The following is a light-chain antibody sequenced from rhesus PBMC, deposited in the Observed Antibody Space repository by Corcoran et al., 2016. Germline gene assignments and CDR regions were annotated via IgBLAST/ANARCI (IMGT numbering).Light chain of an antibody. CDR1: QGISSW. V-gene: IGKV1-21*01. J-gene: IGKJ2*01. Sequence: DIQMTQSPSSLSASVGDRVTITCRASQGISSWLAWYQQKPGNAPKLLIKKESRLQSGVPSRFSGSGPGTDFTITISNLQPEYCATSYCQQYNRAPHSFGQGTKLEIK. CDR3: QQYNRAPHS. CDR2: KES.